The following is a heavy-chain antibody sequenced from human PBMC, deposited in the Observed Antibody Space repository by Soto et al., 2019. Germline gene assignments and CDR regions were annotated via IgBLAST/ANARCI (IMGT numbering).Heavy chain of an antibody. J-gene: IGHJ3*01. CDR1: GGSISSYY. Sequence: QVQLQESGPGLVKPSETLSLTCTVSGGSISSYYWSWIRQPPGKGLEWMGYIFYSGSTNYNPSLKSRVTISVDTSTNQFYLKLSSVTAADTAVYYCARLYGLDAFDFWGQAKMVTVSS. D-gene: IGHD3-16*02. CDR3: ARLYGLDAFDF. CDR2: IFYSGST. V-gene: IGHV4-59*08.